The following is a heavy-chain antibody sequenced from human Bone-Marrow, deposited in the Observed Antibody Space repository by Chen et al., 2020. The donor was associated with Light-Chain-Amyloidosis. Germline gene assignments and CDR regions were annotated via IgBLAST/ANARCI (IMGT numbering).Heavy chain of an antibody. D-gene: IGHD2-8*01. CDR3: TXGSRAAGGSGSGYFDY. CDR1: GFIVSDIY. V-gene: IGHV3-53*02. J-gene: IGHJ4*02. CDR2: IYNDADGSR. Sequence: VQLVETGGGLIQPGGSLRLSCAASGFIVSDIYMNWVRQAPGKGPEWVAVIYNDADGSRHYSDSVRGRFAISSDNSKNTVYLQMDXXXXXXXXIYYCTXGSRAAGGSGSGYFDYWGQGVLVTVSS.